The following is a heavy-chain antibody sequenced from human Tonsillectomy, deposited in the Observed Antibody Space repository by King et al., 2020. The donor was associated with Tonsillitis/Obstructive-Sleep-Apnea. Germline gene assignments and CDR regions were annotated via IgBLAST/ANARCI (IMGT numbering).Heavy chain of an antibody. D-gene: IGHD5-12*01. V-gene: IGHV1-58*01. J-gene: IGHJ3*02. Sequence: QLVQSGPEVKKPGTSVKVSCKASGFIFSTSIVQWVRQARGQRPEWIGWIVVGSNDTNSAPQFQERVTFSRDMSTGTAYMELTSRRSEDTAVYYCAADGGSGYNSDAFDIWGQGTMVTVSS. CDR2: IVVGSNDT. CDR3: AADGGSGYNSDAFDI. CDR1: GFIFSTSI.